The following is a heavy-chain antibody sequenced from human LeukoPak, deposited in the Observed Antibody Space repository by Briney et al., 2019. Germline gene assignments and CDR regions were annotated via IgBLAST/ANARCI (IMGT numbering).Heavy chain of an antibody. V-gene: IGHV4-38-2*02. Sequence: SETLSLTCTVSGYSISSGYYWGWIRQPPGKGLKWIGSISHSGSTYYNPSLKSRVTISVDTSKNQFSLKLSSLTAADTAVYYCAKVFRSHFLGGKRAYYFDYWGQGTLVTVSS. CDR2: ISHSGST. CDR1: GYSISSGYY. D-gene: IGHD3-16*01. J-gene: IGHJ4*02. CDR3: AKVFRSHFLGGKRAYYFDY.